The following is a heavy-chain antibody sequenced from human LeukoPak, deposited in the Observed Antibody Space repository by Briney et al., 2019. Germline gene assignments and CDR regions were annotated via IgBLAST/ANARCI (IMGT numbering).Heavy chain of an antibody. CDR3: ARHPGGAVAGIGYYYYMDV. Sequence: PSETLSLTCAVYGGSFSGYYWSWIRQPPGMGLEWIGEINHSGSTNYNPSLKSRVTISVDTSKNQSSLKLSSVTAADTAVYYCARHPGGAVAGIGYYYYMDVWGKGTTVTVSS. D-gene: IGHD6-19*01. CDR2: INHSGST. V-gene: IGHV4-34*01. CDR1: GGSFSGYY. J-gene: IGHJ6*03.